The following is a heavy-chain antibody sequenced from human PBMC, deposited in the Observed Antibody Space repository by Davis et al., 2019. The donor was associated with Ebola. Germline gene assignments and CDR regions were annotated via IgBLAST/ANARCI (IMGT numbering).Heavy chain of an antibody. CDR1: GYSISSGYY. CDR3: ARVWNDYGSGSYYDY. J-gene: IGHJ4*02. Sequence: SETLSLTCTVSGYSISSGYYWGWIRQPPGKGLEWIGSSYHSGSTYYNPSLKSRVTISVDTSKNQFSLKLSSVTTADTAVYYCARVWNDYGSGSYYDYWGQGILVSVSS. CDR2: SYHSGST. V-gene: IGHV4-38-2*02. D-gene: IGHD3-10*01.